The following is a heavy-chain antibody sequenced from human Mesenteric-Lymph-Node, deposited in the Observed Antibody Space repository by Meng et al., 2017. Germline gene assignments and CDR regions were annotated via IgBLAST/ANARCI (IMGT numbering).Heavy chain of an antibody. CDR1: GGTFSSYT. D-gene: IGHD2-15*01. V-gene: IGHV1-69*04. CDR3: ARDNCSGCSCSNWFDP. J-gene: IGHJ5*02. CDR2: IIPILGIA. Sequence: AVKVTCKAAGGTFSSYTISWVRQDAGQGREWRGRIIPILGIANYAQKFQGRVTITADKSTSTAYMELSSLRSEDTAVYYCARDNCSGCSCSNWFDPWGQGTLVTVSS.